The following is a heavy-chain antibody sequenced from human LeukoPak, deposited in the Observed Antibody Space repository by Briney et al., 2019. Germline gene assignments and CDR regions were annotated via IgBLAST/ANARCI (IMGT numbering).Heavy chain of an antibody. V-gene: IGHV3-48*04. CDR1: GFTFSSYS. CDR2: ISSSSSTI. CDR3: ARDLDREVGGAFDI. Sequence: GGSLRLSCAASGFTFSSYSMNWVRQAPGKGLEWVSYISSSSSTIYYADSVKGRFTISRDNAKNSLYLQMNSLRAEDTAVYYCARDLDREVGGAFDIWGQGTMVTVSS. D-gene: IGHD2-2*01. J-gene: IGHJ3*02.